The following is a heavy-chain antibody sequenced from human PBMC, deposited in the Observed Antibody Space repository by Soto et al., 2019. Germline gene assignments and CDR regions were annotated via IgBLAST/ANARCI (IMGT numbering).Heavy chain of an antibody. Sequence: ASVKVSCKASGYTFTSYDINWVRQATGQGLEWMGWMNPNSGNTGYAQKFQGRVTMTRNTSISTAYMELSSLRSEDMAVYYCARGRYCSSTSCLYYYYYYGMDVWGQGTTVTVSS. D-gene: IGHD2-2*01. CDR1: GYTFTSYD. V-gene: IGHV1-8*01. J-gene: IGHJ6*02. CDR2: MNPNSGNT. CDR3: ARGRYCSSTSCLYYYYYYGMDV.